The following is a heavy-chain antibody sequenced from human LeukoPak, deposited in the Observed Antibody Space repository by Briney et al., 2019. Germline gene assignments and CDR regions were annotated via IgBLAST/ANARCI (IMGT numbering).Heavy chain of an antibody. CDR3: AREDWSTGVDY. D-gene: IGHD3-9*01. CDR1: GFTFSRHG. J-gene: IGHJ4*02. Sequence: NPGGSLRLSCAASGFTFSRHGMHWVRQAPGKGLEWVSAISSSDGSTYYADSVKGRSTISRDNAKNSLYLQMNSLRAEDTAVYYCAREDWSTGVDYWGQGTLVTVSS. V-gene: IGHV3-21*04. CDR2: ISSSDGST.